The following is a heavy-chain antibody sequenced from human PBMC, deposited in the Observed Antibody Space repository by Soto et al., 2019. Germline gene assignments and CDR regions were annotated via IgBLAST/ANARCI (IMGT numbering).Heavy chain of an antibody. CDR2: ISYSGST. CDR1: GGSISSGGYY. CDR3: ARDALSRDSI. Sequence: QVQLQESGPGLVKPSQTLSLTCTVSGGSISSGGYYWSWIRQHPGKGLEWIGYISYSGSTYYNPSLEIRVTISVDTSKNQFSLKLRSVTAAHTAVYYCARDALSRDSIWGQGTLVTVSS. V-gene: IGHV4-31*03. D-gene: IGHD3-22*01. J-gene: IGHJ4*02.